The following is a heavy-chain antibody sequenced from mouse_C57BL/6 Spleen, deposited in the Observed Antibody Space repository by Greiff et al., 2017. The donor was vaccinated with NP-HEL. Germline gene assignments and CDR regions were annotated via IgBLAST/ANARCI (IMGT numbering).Heavy chain of an antibody. Sequence: VQLQQPGAELVKPGASVKVSCKASGYTFTSYWMHWVKQRPGQGLEWIGRIHPSDSDTNYNQKFKGKATLTVDKSSSTAYMQLSSLTSEDSAVYYCAISRWLLREVFDYWGQGTTLTVSS. CDR1: GYTFTSYW. CDR3: AISRWLLREVFDY. D-gene: IGHD2-3*01. V-gene: IGHV1-74*01. CDR2: IHPSDSDT. J-gene: IGHJ2*01.